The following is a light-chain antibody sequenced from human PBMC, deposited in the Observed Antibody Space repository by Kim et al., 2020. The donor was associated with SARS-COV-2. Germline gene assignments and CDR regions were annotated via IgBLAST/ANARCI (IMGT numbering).Light chain of an antibody. Sequence: EIVLTQSPATLSLSPGERATLSCRASQSVSSYLAWYQHKPGQAPRLLIFAASNRAIGIPARFSGSGSGTDFTLTISSLEAEDFAVYYCQHRSNWPPYTFGQGTKLEI. CDR2: AAS. V-gene: IGKV3-11*01. CDR3: QHRSNWPPYT. CDR1: QSVSSY. J-gene: IGKJ2*01.